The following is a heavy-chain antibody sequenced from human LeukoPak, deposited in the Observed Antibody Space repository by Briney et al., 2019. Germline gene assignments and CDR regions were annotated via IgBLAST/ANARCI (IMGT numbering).Heavy chain of an antibody. CDR1: GGSISSYY. J-gene: IGHJ4*02. CDR3: ARGYSSSSGRPDY. CDR2: IYYSGST. D-gene: IGHD6-6*01. Sequence: PSETLSLTCTVSGGSISSYYWSWIRQPPGKGLEWIGYIYYSGSTNYNPFLKSRVTISVDTSKKQFSLKLSSVTAADTAVYYCARGYSSSSGRPDYWGQGTLVTVSS. V-gene: IGHV4-59*08.